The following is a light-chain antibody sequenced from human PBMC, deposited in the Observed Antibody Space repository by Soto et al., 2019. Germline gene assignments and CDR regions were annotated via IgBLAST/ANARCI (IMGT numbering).Light chain of an antibody. CDR3: SSYTSSSTV. CDR2: DVS. Sequence: QSVLTQPASVYGSPGQSITISCTGTSSDVGGYNSVSWYQQHPGKAPKLMIYDVSNRPSGVSNRFSGSKSGNTASLTISGLQAEDEADYDCSSYTSSSTVFGTGTKVTVL. V-gene: IGLV2-14*01. J-gene: IGLJ1*01. CDR1: SSDVGGYNS.